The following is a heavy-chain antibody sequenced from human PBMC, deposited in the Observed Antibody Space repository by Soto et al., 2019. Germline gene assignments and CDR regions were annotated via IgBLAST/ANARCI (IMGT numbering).Heavy chain of an antibody. Sequence: QLQLQESGPGLVKPSETLSLTCTVSGGSISSSSYYWGWIRQPPGKGLEWIGSIYYSGSTYYNPSLKSRVTISVETSKNQFSLKLSSVTAADTAVYYCARHALVRYFGQSPNWFDPWGQGTLVTVSS. J-gene: IGHJ5*02. D-gene: IGHD3-9*01. CDR1: GGSISSSSYY. CDR2: IYYSGST. V-gene: IGHV4-39*01. CDR3: ARHALVRYFGQSPNWFDP.